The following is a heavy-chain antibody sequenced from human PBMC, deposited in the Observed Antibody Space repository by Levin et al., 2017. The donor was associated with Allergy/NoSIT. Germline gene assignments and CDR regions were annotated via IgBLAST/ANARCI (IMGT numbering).Heavy chain of an antibody. CDR3: ARVYSSSSGREAFDI. CDR2: IYTSGST. J-gene: IGHJ3*02. CDR1: GGSISSYY. D-gene: IGHD6-6*01. V-gene: IGHV4-4*07. Sequence: GSLRLSCTVSGGSISSYYWSWIRQPAGKGLEWIGRIYTSGSTNYNPSLKSRVTMSVDTSKNQFSLKLTSLTAADTAIYYCARVYSSSSGREAFDIWGLGTMVTVSS.